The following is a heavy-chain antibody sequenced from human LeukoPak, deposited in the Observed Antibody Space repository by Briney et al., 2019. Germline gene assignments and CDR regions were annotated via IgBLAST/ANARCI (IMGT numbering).Heavy chain of an antibody. V-gene: IGHV4-59*01. D-gene: IGHD6-13*01. CDR3: ARVVAAATYYFDY. CDR2: IYYIGST. Sequence: SETLSLTCTVSGGSIRTYYWSRIRQPPGKGLEWIGNIYYIGSTKYNPSLKSRVTISVDTSKNQFSLKLTSVTAADTAVYYCARVVAAATYYFDYWGQGTLVTVSS. J-gene: IGHJ4*02. CDR1: GGSIRTYY.